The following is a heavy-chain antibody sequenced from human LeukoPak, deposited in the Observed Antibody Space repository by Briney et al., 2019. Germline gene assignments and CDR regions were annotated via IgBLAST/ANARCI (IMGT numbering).Heavy chain of an antibody. J-gene: IGHJ6*02. CDR2: VSSSSSTI. D-gene: IGHD2-15*01. CDR1: GFTFSSYS. V-gene: IGHV3-48*04. CDR3: AKAHRYCSGGSCSEPYYYYGMDV. Sequence: GGSLRLSCAASGFTFSSYSMNWVRQAPGKGLEWVSYVSSSSSTIYYADSVKGRFTISRDNAKNSLYLQMNSLRAEDTAVYYCAKAHRYCSGGSCSEPYYYYGMDVWGQGTTVTVSS.